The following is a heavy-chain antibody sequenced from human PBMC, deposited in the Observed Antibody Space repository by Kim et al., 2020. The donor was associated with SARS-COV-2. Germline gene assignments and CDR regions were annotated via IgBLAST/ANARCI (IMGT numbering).Heavy chain of an antibody. V-gene: IGHV3-74*01. Sequence: GGSLRLSCAASGFTFSSYWMQWVRQAPGKGLVWVTRINTDGSSTNYADSVKDRFTISRDNARNTLYLQMDSLRAEDTAVYYCVRGHSGGFAPWGQGTLVTVSS. J-gene: IGHJ5*02. D-gene: IGHD6-25*01. CDR2: INTDGSST. CDR1: GFTFSSYW. CDR3: VRGHSGGFAP.